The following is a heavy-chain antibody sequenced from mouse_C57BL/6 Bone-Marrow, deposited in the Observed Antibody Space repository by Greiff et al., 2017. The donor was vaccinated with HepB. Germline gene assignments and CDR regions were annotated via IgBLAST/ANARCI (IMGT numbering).Heavy chain of an antibody. V-gene: IGHV7-3*01. Sequence: EVQLVESGGGLVQPGGSLSLSCAASGFTFTDYYMSWVRQPPGKALEWMGFIRNKANGYTTEYSASVKGRFTISRDNSQSILYLQMNALRAEDRATYYCARYFGQYDGYSFAYWGQGTLLTVSA. CDR1: GFTFTDYY. J-gene: IGHJ3*01. CDR2: IRNKANGYTT. D-gene: IGHD2-3*01. CDR3: ARYFGQYDGYSFAY.